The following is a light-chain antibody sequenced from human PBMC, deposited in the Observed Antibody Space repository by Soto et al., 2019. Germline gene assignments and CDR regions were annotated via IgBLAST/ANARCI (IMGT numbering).Light chain of an antibody. CDR3: QQYGTSFFS. Sequence: EIVLTQSPGTLSLSPGERATISCRASQSVPSGYVAWFQQKSGQAPRLLIYGASTTATGIPERFSGSGSGTDFTLTISRLATEDFAVYFRQQYGTSFFSFGGGTQG. CDR1: QSVPSGY. CDR2: GAS. V-gene: IGKV3-20*01. J-gene: IGKJ4*01.